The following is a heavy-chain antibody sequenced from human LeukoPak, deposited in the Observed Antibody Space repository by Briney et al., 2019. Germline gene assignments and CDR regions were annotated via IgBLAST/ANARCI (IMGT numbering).Heavy chain of an antibody. J-gene: IGHJ4*02. D-gene: IGHD3-9*01. CDR1: GYSFTSYW. CDR2: IYPGDSDT. V-gene: IGHV5-51*01. Sequence: ESLKISCKGSGYSFTSYWIGWVRQMPGKGLEWMGIIYPGDSDTRYSPSFQGQVTISADKSISTAYLQWSSLKASDTAMYYCARLNYDILTGYFTFDYWGQGTLVTVSS. CDR3: ARLNYDILTGYFTFDY.